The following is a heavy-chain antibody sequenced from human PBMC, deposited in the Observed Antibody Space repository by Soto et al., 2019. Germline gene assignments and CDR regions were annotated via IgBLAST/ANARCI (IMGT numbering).Heavy chain of an antibody. J-gene: IGHJ4*02. Sequence: QVQLVQSGAEVKKPGSSVKVSCKASGGTFSSYAISWVRQAPGQGLEWMGGIIPIFGTANYAQKFQGRVTITADESTSTAYMELSSLRTEDTALYYCARAILDDTAMVTHAFDYWGQGTLVTVSS. V-gene: IGHV1-69*01. D-gene: IGHD5-18*01. CDR2: IIPIFGTA. CDR3: ARAILDDTAMVTHAFDY. CDR1: GGTFSSYA.